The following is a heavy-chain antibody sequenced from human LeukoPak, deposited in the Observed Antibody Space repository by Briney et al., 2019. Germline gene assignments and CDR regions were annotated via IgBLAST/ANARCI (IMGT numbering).Heavy chain of an antibody. Sequence: GGSLRLSCAASGFTSSSYEMNWVRQAPGKGLEWVSYISSSGSTIYYADSVKGRFTISRDNAKNSLYLQMNSLRAEDTAVYYCAREETNGDFDYWGQGTLVTVSS. J-gene: IGHJ4*02. D-gene: IGHD4-17*01. CDR3: AREETNGDFDY. CDR1: GFTSSSYE. V-gene: IGHV3-48*03. CDR2: ISSSGSTI.